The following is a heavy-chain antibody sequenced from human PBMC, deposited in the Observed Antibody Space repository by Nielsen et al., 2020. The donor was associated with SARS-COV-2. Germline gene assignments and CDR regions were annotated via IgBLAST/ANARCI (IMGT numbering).Heavy chain of an antibody. CDR3: ARALSITIFGVVIINYFDY. Sequence: SETLSLTCTVSGGSFSRGSYYWSWIRQPPGKGLEWIGYIYYSGSTNYNPSLKSRVTISVDTSKNQFSLKLSSVTAADTAVYYCARALSITIFGVVIINYFDYWGQGTLVTVSS. J-gene: IGHJ4*02. D-gene: IGHD3-3*01. CDR1: GGSFSRGSYY. V-gene: IGHV4-61*01. CDR2: IYYSGST.